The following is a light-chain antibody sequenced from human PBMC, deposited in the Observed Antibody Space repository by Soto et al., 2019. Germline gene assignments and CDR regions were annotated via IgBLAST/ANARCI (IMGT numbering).Light chain of an antibody. V-gene: IGKV1-39*01. CDR3: QQYNSYPFT. J-gene: IGKJ4*01. CDR1: QSISSY. Sequence: DIQMTQSPSSLSASVGDRVTITCRTSQSISSYLNWYQQKPGKVPKLLIYAASSLQSGVPSRFSGSGSGTDFTLTISSLQPDDFATYYCQQYNSYPFTFGGGTKVDIK. CDR2: AAS.